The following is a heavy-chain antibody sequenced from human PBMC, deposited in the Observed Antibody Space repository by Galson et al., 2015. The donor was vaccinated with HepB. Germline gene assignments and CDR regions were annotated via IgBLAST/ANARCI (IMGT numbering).Heavy chain of an antibody. CDR3: ARDRSDSSGFQWGYYYFDMAV. CDR2: ISYSSTYM. J-gene: IGHJ6*02. V-gene: IGHV3-21*01. CDR1: GFIFSRYN. D-gene: IGHD3-22*01. Sequence: SLRLSCAASGFIFSRYNMNWVRQAPGKGLEWVSSISYSSTYMYYADSVKGRFTISRDNAKNSLYLQMDGLRAEDTAVYYCARDRSDSSGFQWGYYYFDMAVWGQGTAVTVSS.